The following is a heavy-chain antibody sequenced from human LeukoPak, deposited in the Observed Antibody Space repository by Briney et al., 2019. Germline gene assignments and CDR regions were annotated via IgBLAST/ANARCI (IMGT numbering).Heavy chain of an antibody. J-gene: IGHJ3*02. CDR1: GGSISSYY. Sequence: SETLSLTCTVSGGSISSYYWSWIRQPPGKGLEWIGYISYSGSTNYNPSLKSRVTISIDSSKNQFSLKLRSVTAADTAIYYCARQGYDILTGYIDAFDIWGQGTMVTVSS. CDR2: ISYSGST. D-gene: IGHD3-9*01. CDR3: ARQGYDILTGYIDAFDI. V-gene: IGHV4-59*08.